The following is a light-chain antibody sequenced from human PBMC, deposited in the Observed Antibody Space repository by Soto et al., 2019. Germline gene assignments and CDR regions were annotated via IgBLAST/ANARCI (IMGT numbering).Light chain of an antibody. CDR2: DAS. CDR1: HSVDSR. Sequence: EIVMTQSPATLSMSPGDRATLSCRASHSVDSRLAWYQQKSGQSPRLLIYDASTRATGLPARFSGGGSGTEFTLTISSLQSEDFAVYYCQHYTNWPLTFGGGTKV. CDR3: QHYTNWPLT. V-gene: IGKV3-15*01. J-gene: IGKJ4*01.